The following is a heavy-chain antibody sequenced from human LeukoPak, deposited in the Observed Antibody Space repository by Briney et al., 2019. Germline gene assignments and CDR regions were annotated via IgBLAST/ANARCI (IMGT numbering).Heavy chain of an antibody. CDR1: GFTFSSYW. D-gene: IGHD6-13*01. CDR3: ARVKSSSWYWRGDAFDI. Sequence: PGGSLRLSCAASGFTFSSYWMSWVRQAPGRGLEWVANIKQDGSEKYYVDSVKGRFTISRDNAKNSLYLQMNSLRAEDTAVYYCARVKSSSWYWRGDAFDIWGQGTMVTVSS. J-gene: IGHJ3*02. CDR2: IKQDGSEK. V-gene: IGHV3-7*01.